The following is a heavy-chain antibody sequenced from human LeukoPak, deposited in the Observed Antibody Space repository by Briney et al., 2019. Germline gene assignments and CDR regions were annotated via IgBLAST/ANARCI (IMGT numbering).Heavy chain of an antibody. CDR3: ASVDYGDYDW. J-gene: IGHJ4*02. D-gene: IGHD4-17*01. V-gene: IGHV3-48*03. CDR1: GFTFSSYG. Sequence: GGSLRLSCAASGFTFSSYGMNWVRQAPGKGLEWVSYISSSGSTIYYADSVKGRFTISRDNAKNSLYLQMNSLRAEDTAVYYCASVDYGDYDWWGQGTLVTVSS. CDR2: ISSSGSTI.